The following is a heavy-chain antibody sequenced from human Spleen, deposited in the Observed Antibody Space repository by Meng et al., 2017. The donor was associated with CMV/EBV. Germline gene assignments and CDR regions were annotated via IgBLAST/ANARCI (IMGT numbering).Heavy chain of an antibody. J-gene: IGHJ4*02. CDR3: ARDAYTSGWYFDY. CDR2: IDNYSTYI. CDR1: GFTFSSYG. D-gene: IGHD6-19*01. Sequence: GESLKISCAATGFTFSSYGMHWVRQAPGKGLEWVSYIDNYSTYIYYADSVKGRFTISRDNAKNSLYLEMNSLRAEDTAIYYCARDAYTSGWYFDYWGRGTRVTVSS. V-gene: IGHV3-21*01.